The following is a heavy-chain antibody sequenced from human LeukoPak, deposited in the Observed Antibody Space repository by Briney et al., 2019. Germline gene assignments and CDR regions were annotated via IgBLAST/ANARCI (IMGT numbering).Heavy chain of an antibody. CDR2: IDTAGDA. J-gene: IGHJ6*03. Sequence: GGSLRLSCAASGFSFSNYDMHWVRQTTGKGLEWVSAIDTAGDAYYPGSVKGRFTISRDNSKNTLYLQMNSLRADDTAVYYCAKGVLAAYRYNYYYMDVWGKGTTVTISS. CDR3: AKGVLAAYRYNYYYMDV. V-gene: IGHV3-13*01. CDR1: GFSFSNYD. D-gene: IGHD6-25*01.